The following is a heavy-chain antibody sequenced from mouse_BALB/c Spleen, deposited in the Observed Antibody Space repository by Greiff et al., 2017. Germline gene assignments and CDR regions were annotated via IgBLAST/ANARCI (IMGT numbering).Heavy chain of an antibody. CDR1: GYSITSGYY. CDR3: ARDPRSRGFDY. V-gene: IGHV3-6*02. CDR2: ISYDGSN. Sequence: VQLKESGPGLVKPSQSLSLTCSVTGYSITSGYYWNWIRQFPGNKLEWMGYISYDGSNNYNPSLKNRISITRDTSKNQFFLKLNSVTTEDTATYYCARDPRSRGFDYWGQGTTLTVSS. J-gene: IGHJ2*01.